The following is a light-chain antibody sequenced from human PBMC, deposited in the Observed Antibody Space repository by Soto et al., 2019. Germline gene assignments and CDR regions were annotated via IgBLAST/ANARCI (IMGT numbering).Light chain of an antibody. CDR3: QQYGSSPGRYT. CDR2: GAS. J-gene: IGKJ2*01. Sequence: EIVLTHSPGTLSLSPGERATLSFRASQSVSSSYLAWYQQKPGQAPRLLIYGASSRATGIPDRFSGSGSGTYFSLTISRLEPEDFEVYYCQQYGSSPGRYTFGQGTKLEIK. V-gene: IGKV3-20*01. CDR1: QSVSSSY.